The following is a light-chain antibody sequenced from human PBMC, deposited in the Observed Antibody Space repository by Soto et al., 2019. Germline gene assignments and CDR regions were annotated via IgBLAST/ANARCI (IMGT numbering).Light chain of an antibody. CDR2: GAY. V-gene: IGKV3-20*01. CDR1: QSGSSTY. Sequence: EIVLTQSPGTLSSSPGERVTLSCMASQSGSSTYVAWYQQKPGQAPRLLIYGAYSRATGIPDRFSGSGSGTEFTLSISRLEPEDFAVYYCPQYGSSLYTFGQGTKLEIK. J-gene: IGKJ2*01. CDR3: PQYGSSLYT.